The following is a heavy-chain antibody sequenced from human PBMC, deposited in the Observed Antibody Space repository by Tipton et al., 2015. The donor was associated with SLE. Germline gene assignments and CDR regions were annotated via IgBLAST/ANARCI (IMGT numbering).Heavy chain of an antibody. D-gene: IGHD3-10*01. V-gene: IGHV3-74*01. J-gene: IGHJ2*01. CDR3: ARENGSYWYFDL. CDR1: GFTLSSYW. Sequence: SLRLSCAASGFTLSSYWMHWVRQAPGKGLVWVSRINSDGSSTRFADSVKGRITISRDNAKNTLYLQMNSLRAEDTAVYYCARENGSYWYFDLWGRGTLVTVSS. CDR2: INSDGSST.